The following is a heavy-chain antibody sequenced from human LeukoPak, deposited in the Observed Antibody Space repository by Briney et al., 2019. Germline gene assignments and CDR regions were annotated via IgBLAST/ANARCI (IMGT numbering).Heavy chain of an antibody. CDR1: GVSISYYY. D-gene: IGHD4/OR15-4a*01. CDR3: AREDPQTRVPQGMDV. V-gene: IGHV4-59*12. Sequence: SETLTLTCTVSGVSISYYYWSWLRQSPGKGLEWMGYIYYSGTTNYNPSLKSRVTISVDTSQNQFSLPPRSLTAGDTAVYSCAREDPQTRVPQGMDVWGQGTTVTVSS. J-gene: IGHJ6*02. CDR2: IYYSGTT.